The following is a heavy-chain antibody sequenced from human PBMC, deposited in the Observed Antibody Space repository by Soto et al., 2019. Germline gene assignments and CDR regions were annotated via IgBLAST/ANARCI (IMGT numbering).Heavy chain of an antibody. CDR1: GYTFTNYA. V-gene: IGHV1-3*04. CDR2: INTGNGNR. J-gene: IGHJ4*02. D-gene: IGHD3-22*01. CDR3: ARVGRDVSGYYHLDY. Sequence: GASVKVSCKASGYTFTNYAMHWVRQAPGQRLEWLGWINTGNGNRKYSQKFQGRGTITRDTSASTAYMDLTSLTSEDTAVYYCARVGRDVSGYYHLDYWGQGTLVTVSS.